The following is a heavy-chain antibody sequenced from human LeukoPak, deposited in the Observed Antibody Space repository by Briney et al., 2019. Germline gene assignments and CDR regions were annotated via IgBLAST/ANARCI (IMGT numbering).Heavy chain of an antibody. V-gene: IGHV1-69*01. Sequence: ASVKVSCKASGGSFSSYAISWVRQAPGQGLEWMGGIIPIFGTANYAQKFQGRVTITADESTSTAYMELSSLRSEDTAAYYCASGIAAAGTLYYYYYMDVWGKGTTVTVSS. CDR2: IIPIFGTA. CDR1: GGSFSSYA. CDR3: ASGIAAAGTLYYYYYMDV. J-gene: IGHJ6*03. D-gene: IGHD6-13*01.